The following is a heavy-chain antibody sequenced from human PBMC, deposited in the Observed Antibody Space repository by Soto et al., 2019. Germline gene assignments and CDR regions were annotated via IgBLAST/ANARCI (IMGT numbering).Heavy chain of an antibody. CDR3: ARSVAVPGAHIDY. D-gene: IGHD6-13*01. CDR1: CSSIRGSY. Sequence: PSETLSLTCSVSCSSIRGSYWSWSGESPGKGLEWLGYVYYTGSTNYSPSLRSRVSISVDTSKNEFSLRLRSVTTADTAVYFCARSVAVPGAHIDYWGQGPQVIVSS. V-gene: IGHV4-59*01. CDR2: VYYTGST. J-gene: IGHJ4*02.